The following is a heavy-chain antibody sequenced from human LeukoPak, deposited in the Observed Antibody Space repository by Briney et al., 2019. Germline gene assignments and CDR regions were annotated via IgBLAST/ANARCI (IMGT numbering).Heavy chain of an antibody. CDR1: GITFSPYW. Sequence: GGSLRLSCAASGITFSPYWMHWVRQRPGQGLEWVSLIKGDGSTTTYADSVKGRSTISRDNAKNTLYLQINSLRAEDTAVFYCARSRQGFFDYWGQGTLVTVSS. CDR2: IKGDGSTT. CDR3: ARSRQGFFDY. V-gene: IGHV3-74*01. J-gene: IGHJ4*02.